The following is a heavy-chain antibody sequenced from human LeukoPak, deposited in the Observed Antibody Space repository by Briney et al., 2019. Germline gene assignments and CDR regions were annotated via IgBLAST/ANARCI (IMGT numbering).Heavy chain of an antibody. V-gene: IGHV3-23*01. CDR2: VSGGGGSA. J-gene: IGHJ6*03. CDR1: GFTFSSFA. Sequence: PGGSLRLSCSASGFTFSSFAMSWVRQAPGKGLEWVSVVSGGGGSAHYADSVKGRFTISGDNLNTTLYLQMNSLRADDTAVYYCARVWGLLPEYYYYMDVWGKRTTATVSS. D-gene: IGHD1-26*01. CDR3: ARVWGLLPEYYYYMDV.